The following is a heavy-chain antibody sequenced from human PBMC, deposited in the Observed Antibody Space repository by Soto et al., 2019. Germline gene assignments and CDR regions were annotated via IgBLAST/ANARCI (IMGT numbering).Heavy chain of an antibody. Sequence: SPTLSLTCAISGDSVSTNSATWDWIRQSPSRGLEWLGRTYYRSTWNNDYAASVKGRITINPDTSNNQLSLQLNSVTPDDTAVYYCAXLIGNSWLASWGQGTLVTVSS. J-gene: IGHJ5*01. D-gene: IGHD2-8*01. CDR3: AXLIGNSWLAS. V-gene: IGHV6-1*01. CDR1: GDSVSTNSAT. CDR2: TYYRSTWNN.